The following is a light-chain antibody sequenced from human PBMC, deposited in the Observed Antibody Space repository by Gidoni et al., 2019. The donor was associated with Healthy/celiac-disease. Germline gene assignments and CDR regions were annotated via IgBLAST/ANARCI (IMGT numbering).Light chain of an antibody. CDR2: QDS. CDR3: QAWDSSTVV. V-gene: IGLV3-1*01. CDR1: KLGDKY. J-gene: IGLJ2*01. Sequence: SYELTQPPSVSVSPGQTASITCSGDKLGDKYACWYQQKPGQSPVLVIYQDSKRPSGIPERSSGSNSGNPATLTISGTQAIDEADYYCQAWDSSTVVFGGGTKLTVL.